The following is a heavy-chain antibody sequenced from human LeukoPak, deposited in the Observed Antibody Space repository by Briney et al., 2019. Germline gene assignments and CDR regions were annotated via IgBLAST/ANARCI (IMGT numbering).Heavy chain of an antibody. D-gene: IGHD2-15*01. CDR3: AKSGCSGGSCYSGTYFDL. J-gene: IGHJ2*01. CDR1: GFTFSSYA. Sequence: GGSLRLSCAASGFTFSSYAMSWVRQAPGKGLEWVSAISGSGGSTYYADSVKGRFTISRDNSKNTLYLQMNSLRAEDTAVYYCAKSGCSGGSCYSGTYFDLWGRDTLVTVSS. CDR2: ISGSGGST. V-gene: IGHV3-23*01.